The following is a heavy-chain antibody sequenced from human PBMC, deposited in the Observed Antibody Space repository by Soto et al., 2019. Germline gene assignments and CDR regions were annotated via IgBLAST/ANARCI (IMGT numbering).Heavy chain of an antibody. V-gene: IGHV3-30-3*01. Sequence: QVQLVESGGGVVQPGRSLRLSCAASGFTFSSYAMHWVRQAPGKGLEWVAVISYDGSNKYYADSVKGRFTISRDNSKNTLYLQMNSLRAEDTAVYYCARTPGCSGGSCYPGSRGYYFDYWGQGTLVTVSS. CDR1: GFTFSSYA. CDR3: ARTPGCSGGSCYPGSRGYYFDY. CDR2: ISYDGSNK. J-gene: IGHJ4*02. D-gene: IGHD2-15*01.